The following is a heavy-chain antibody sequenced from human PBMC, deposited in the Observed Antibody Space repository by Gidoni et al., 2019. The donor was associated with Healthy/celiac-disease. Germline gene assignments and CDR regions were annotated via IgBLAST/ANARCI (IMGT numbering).Heavy chain of an antibody. CDR2: ISSSSSYI. Sequence: VPLVESGRRLVKPAGSLRLSCAASLSPFSSYSMNGVRQAPGKGLEWVASISSSSSYIYYADSVKGRFTITRDNAKNSLYMQMNSLRAEDTAVYYCASWGYCSSTSCYGYYYYMDVWGKGTTVTVSS. V-gene: IGHV3-21*01. CDR1: LSPFSSYS. CDR3: ASWGYCSSTSCYGYYYYMDV. D-gene: IGHD2-2*01. J-gene: IGHJ6*03.